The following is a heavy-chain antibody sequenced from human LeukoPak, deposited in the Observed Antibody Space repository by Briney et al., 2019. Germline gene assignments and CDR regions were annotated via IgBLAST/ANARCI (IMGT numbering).Heavy chain of an antibody. Sequence: PEASVKVSCKASGYTFTGYYMHWVRQAPGQGLEWMGRINPNSGGTNYAQKFQGRVTMTRDTSISTAYMELSRLRSEDTAVYYCASSVAGKGDWFDPWGQGTLVTVSS. CDR2: INPNSGGT. CDR1: GYTFTGYY. J-gene: IGHJ5*02. CDR3: ASSVAGKGDWFDP. V-gene: IGHV1-2*06. D-gene: IGHD6-19*01.